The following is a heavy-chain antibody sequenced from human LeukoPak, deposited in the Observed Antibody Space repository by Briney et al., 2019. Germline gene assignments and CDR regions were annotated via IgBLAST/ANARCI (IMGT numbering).Heavy chain of an antibody. CDR2: IIPIFGTS. V-gene: IGHV1-69*13. CDR3: ARAEIFGELNYYYYMDV. D-gene: IGHD3-10*01. Sequence: GASVKVSCKASGGTFSSYAISWVRQAPGQGLEWMGGIIPIFGTSNYAQRFQGRVTITADESTSTAYMEPSSLRSEDAAVYYCARAEIFGELNYYYYMDVWGKGTTVTISS. J-gene: IGHJ6*03. CDR1: GGTFSSYA.